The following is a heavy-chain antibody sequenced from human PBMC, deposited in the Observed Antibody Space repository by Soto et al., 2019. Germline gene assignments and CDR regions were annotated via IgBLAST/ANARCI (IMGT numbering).Heavy chain of an antibody. V-gene: IGHV4-39*01. CDR3: ARQGGDPPGDAFDI. J-gene: IGHJ3*02. CDR1: GGSISSSSYY. D-gene: IGHD2-21*02. Sequence: QLQLQESGPGLVKPSETLSLTCTVSGGSISSSSYYWGWIRQPPGKGLEWIGSIYYSGSTYYNPSLTSRVAISVDTSKNQFSLKLSSVTAADTAVYYCARQGGDPPGDAFDIWGQGTMVTVSS. CDR2: IYYSGST.